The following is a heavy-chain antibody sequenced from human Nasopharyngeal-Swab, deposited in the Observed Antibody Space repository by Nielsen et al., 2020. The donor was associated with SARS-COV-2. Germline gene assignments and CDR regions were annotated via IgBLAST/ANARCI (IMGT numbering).Heavy chain of an antibody. CDR2: ISWNSGSI. CDR3: AAVAGTYYYYSMDV. V-gene: IGHV3-9*01. Sequence: SLKISCAASGFTFDDYAMHWVRQAPGKGLEWVSGISWNSGSIGYADSVKGRFTISKDNAKKSLYLQMNSLRAEDTALYYCAAVAGTYYYYSMDVWGQGTTVTVSS. CDR1: GFTFDDYA. D-gene: IGHD6-19*01. J-gene: IGHJ6*02.